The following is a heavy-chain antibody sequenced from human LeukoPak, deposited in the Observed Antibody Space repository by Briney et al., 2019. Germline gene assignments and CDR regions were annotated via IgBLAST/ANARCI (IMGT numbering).Heavy chain of an antibody. V-gene: IGHV4-59*01. CDR1: GGSISSYY. CDR3: ARTRRDMITFGESNGWRAFDI. CDR2: IYYTGST. J-gene: IGHJ3*02. D-gene: IGHD3-16*01. Sequence: PSETLSLTCTISGGSISSYYWSWIRQPPGKGLEWIGYIYYTGSTNHNPSLKSRVTISVDTSKNQFSLKLSSVTAADTAVYYCARTRRDMITFGESNGWRAFDIWGQGTMVTVSS.